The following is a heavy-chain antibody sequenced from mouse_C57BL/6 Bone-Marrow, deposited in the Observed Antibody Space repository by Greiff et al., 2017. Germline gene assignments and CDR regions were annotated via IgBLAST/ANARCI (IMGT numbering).Heavy chain of an antibody. Sequence: QVQLQQSGAELVRPGASVKLSCKASGYTFTDYYINWVKQRPGQGLEWIARIYPGSGNTYYNEKFKGKATLTAEKSSSTAYMQLSSLTSEDSAVYFCATGELLRCWGQGTLVTVSA. CDR2: IYPGSGNT. CDR3: ATGELLRC. D-gene: IGHD1-1*01. V-gene: IGHV1-76*01. J-gene: IGHJ3*01. CDR1: GYTFTDYY.